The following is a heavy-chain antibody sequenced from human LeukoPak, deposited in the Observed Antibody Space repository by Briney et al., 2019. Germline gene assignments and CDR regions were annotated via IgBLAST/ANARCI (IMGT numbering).Heavy chain of an antibody. Sequence: GGSLRLSCAASGFTFSNYNMNWVRQAPGKGLEWVSAISGSGGSTYYADSVKGRFTISRDNSKNTLYLQMNSLRAEDTAVYYCAKNEFGTWSNWFDPWGQGTLVTVSS. D-gene: IGHD3-16*01. CDR3: AKNEFGTWSNWFDP. CDR2: ISGSGGST. V-gene: IGHV3-23*01. CDR1: GFTFSNYN. J-gene: IGHJ5*02.